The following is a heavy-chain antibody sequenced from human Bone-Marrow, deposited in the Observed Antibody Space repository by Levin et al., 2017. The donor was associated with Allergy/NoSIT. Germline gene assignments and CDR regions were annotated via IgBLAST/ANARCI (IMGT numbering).Heavy chain of an antibody. J-gene: IGHJ6*02. CDR1: GSSFTTYW. CDR3: ARTHCSKTSCSKEGYYYGMDV. Sequence: GGSLRLSCKGSGSSFTTYWIGWVRQMPGKGLEWMGIIYPGDSDSNYSPSFQGQVTISADKSISTAYLQWSSLKASDTGIYYCARTHCSKTSCSKEGYYYGMDVWGQGTTVTVSS. CDR2: IYPGDSDS. D-gene: IGHD2-2*01. V-gene: IGHV5-51*01.